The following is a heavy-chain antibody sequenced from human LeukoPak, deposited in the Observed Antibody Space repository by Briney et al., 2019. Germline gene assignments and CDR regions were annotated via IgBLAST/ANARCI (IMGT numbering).Heavy chain of an antibody. V-gene: IGHV3-53*01. CDR2: IYSNNRT. CDR1: GFTFSSYS. Sequence: GGSLRLSCAASGFTFSSYSMNWVRQAPGKGLEWVSVIYSNNRTYYADSVKGRFTISRDSSKNTLYLQMNSLRAEDTAVYYCARDREGLGIHDYYYGMDVWGQGTTVTVSS. D-gene: IGHD3-16*01. J-gene: IGHJ6*02. CDR3: ARDREGLGIHDYYYGMDV.